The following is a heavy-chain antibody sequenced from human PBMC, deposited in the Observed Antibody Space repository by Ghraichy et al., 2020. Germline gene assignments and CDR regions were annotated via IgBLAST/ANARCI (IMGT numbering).Heavy chain of an antibody. J-gene: IGHJ6*03. V-gene: IGHV3-74*01. CDR2: INSDGSST. CDR1: GFTFSSYW. D-gene: IGHD1-26*01. Sequence: LSLTCAASGFTFSSYWMHWVRQAPGKGLVWVSRINSDGSSTSYADSVKGRFTISRDNAKNTLYLQMNSLRAEDTAVYYCARRGAGRGGDYYYYYYMDVWGKGTTVTVSS. CDR3: ARRGAGRGGDYYYYYYMDV.